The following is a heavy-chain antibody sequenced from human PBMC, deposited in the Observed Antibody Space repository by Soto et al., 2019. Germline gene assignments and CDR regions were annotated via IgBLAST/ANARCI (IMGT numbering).Heavy chain of an antibody. CDR3: ARPPTASLDAFDI. V-gene: IGHV4-39*01. Sequence: XATLSLPCTVCGGSISSSRYYWGWIRQPPGKGLEWIGSIFYSGSTYHNPSLKSRVTISVDTSKNQFSLKLSSVTAADTAVYYCARPPTASLDAFDIWGQGTMVTV. J-gene: IGHJ3*02. CDR1: GGSISSSRYY. CDR2: IFYSGST.